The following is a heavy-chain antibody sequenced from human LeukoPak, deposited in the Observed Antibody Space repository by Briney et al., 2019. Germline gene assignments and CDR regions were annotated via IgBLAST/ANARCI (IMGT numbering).Heavy chain of an antibody. CDR3: VRGLDSSSYVDS. CDR2: IYYSGST. Sequence: SETLSLTCTVSGGSISSNVYYWSWIRQPPGKGLEWIGYIYYSGSTYYSPSLKSRLIMSVDTSKNQFSLKLSFVTAADTALYYCVRGLDSSSYVDSWGQGTLVTVSS. J-gene: IGHJ4*02. CDR1: GGSISSNVYY. V-gene: IGHV4-30-4*01. D-gene: IGHD6-13*01.